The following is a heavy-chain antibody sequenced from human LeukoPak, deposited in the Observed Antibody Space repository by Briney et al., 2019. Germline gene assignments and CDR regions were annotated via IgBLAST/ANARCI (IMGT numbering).Heavy chain of an antibody. CDR1: GLTFDDHG. Sequence: GGSLRLSCTASGLTFDDHGVHWVRQVPGKGLEWVSAISWNGRNIGYTDSVKGRFTISRDNAKNSLYLQMNSLRPEDTALYYCTKDMGIRDGYSKAFDYWGQGTLVTVSS. V-gene: IGHV3-9*01. D-gene: IGHD5-24*01. CDR3: TKDMGIRDGYSKAFDY. J-gene: IGHJ4*02. CDR2: ISWNGRNI.